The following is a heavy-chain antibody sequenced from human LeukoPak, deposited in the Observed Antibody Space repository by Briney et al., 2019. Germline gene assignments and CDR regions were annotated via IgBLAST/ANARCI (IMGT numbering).Heavy chain of an antibody. D-gene: IGHD4-17*01. J-gene: IGHJ5*02. CDR3: ARHEHSASSYGLSWFDP. V-gene: IGHV4-39*01. Sequence: SETLSLTCTVSGDSISSTGYYWGWIRQPPGKGLEWIAGMYHSGSTYYNPSLKSRVTISVDTSKNQLSLKLSSVTAADTSIYYCARHEHSASSYGLSWFDPWGQGTLVTVSS. CDR2: MYHSGST. CDR1: GDSISSTGYY.